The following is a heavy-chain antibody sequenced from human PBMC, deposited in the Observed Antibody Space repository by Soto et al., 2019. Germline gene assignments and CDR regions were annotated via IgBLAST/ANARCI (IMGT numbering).Heavy chain of an antibody. V-gene: IGHV3-53*01. D-gene: IGHD1-1*01. CDR2: IYSGGST. CDR1: GFTVSSNY. CDR3: ARDLRQYGIDY. Sequence: PGGSLRLSCAASGFTVSSNYMSWVRQAPGKGLEWVSVIYSGGSTYYADSVKGRFTISRDNSKNTLYLQMNSLRAEDTAVYYCARDLRQYGIDYWGPGTLVTVSS. J-gene: IGHJ4*02.